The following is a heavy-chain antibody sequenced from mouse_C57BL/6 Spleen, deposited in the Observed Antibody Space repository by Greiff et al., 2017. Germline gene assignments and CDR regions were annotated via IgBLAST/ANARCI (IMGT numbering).Heavy chain of an antibody. CDR2: IYPRSGNT. J-gene: IGHJ1*03. CDR3: ARITTVVAHWYFDD. V-gene: IGHV1-81*01. Sequence: VQLQQSGAELARPGASVKLSCKASGYTFTSYGISWVKQRTGQGLEWIGEIYPRSGNTYYNEKFKGKATLTADKSSSTAYMELRSLTSEDSAVYYCARITTVVAHWYFDDWGTGTTVTVSS. D-gene: IGHD1-1*01. CDR1: GYTFTSYG.